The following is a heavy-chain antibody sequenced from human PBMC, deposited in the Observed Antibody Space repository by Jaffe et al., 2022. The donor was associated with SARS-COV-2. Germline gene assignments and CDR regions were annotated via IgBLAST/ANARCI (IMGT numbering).Heavy chain of an antibody. D-gene: IGHD6-13*01. Sequence: QVQLVQSGAEVKKPGASVKVSCKASGYTFTSYYMHWVRQAPGQGLEWMGIINPSGGSTSYAQKFQGRVTMTRDTSTSTVYMELSSLRSEDTAVYYCARGDIAAAGWENYYYGMDVWGQGTTVTVSS. V-gene: IGHV1-46*01. CDR1: GYTFTSYY. CDR3: ARGDIAAAGWENYYYGMDV. CDR2: INPSGGST. J-gene: IGHJ6*02.